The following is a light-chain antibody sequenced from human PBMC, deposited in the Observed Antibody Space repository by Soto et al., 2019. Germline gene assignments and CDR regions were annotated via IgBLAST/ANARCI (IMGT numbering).Light chain of an antibody. Sequence: DNQMTQSPYSLSACVGDKVNIIRLASQGIYIYLAWYQQKPGKIPKVLIYGASTLQSGVPSRFSGSGSGTDFTLTISSLQPEDVATYYCQKCNTAPWTFGQGTKVDIK. CDR1: QGIYIY. V-gene: IGKV1-27*01. J-gene: IGKJ1*01. CDR3: QKCNTAPWT. CDR2: GAS.